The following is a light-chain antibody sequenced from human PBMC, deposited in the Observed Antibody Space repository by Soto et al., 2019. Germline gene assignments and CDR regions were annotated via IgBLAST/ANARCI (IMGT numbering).Light chain of an antibody. CDR3: QQYDSWPPYT. J-gene: IGKJ2*01. CDR2: GAS. V-gene: IGKV3-20*01. Sequence: EIVLTQSPGTLSLSPGASAPLSCRASQSVSSSYLAWYQQKPGQAPRLLIYGASSRATGIPDRFSGSGSGTEFTLTISSLQSEDLAIYYCQQYDSWPPYTVGQGTKVDIK. CDR1: QSVSSSY.